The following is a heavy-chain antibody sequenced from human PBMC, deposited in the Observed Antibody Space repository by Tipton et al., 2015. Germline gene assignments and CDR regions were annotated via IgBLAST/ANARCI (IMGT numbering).Heavy chain of an antibody. V-gene: IGHV4-39*01. CDR3: ARHLNYGGNCHWDY. D-gene: IGHD4-23*01. CDR1: GGSVSSANYY. J-gene: IGHJ4*02. Sequence: TLSLTCTVSGGSVSSANYYWGWIRQPPGKGPEWIGSTYYTGATYYNPSLQSRVTVSLDTSKNQFSLSLSSVTAADTAVYYCARHLNYGGNCHWDYWGQGALVTVSS. CDR2: TYYTGAT.